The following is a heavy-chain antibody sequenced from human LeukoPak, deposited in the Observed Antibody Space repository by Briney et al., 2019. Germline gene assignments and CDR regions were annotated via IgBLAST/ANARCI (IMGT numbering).Heavy chain of an antibody. CDR2: IYSGGST. Sequence: GGSLRLSCAASGFTVSANYMTWVRQAPGKGLEWVSVIYSGGSTYYADSVKGRFTISRDNSKNTLYLQMNSLRVEDTAVYYCAGQYYYDRSGTIWGQGTLVTVSS. J-gene: IGHJ4*02. D-gene: IGHD3-22*01. CDR3: AGQYYYDRSGTI. V-gene: IGHV3-66*04. CDR1: GFTVSANY.